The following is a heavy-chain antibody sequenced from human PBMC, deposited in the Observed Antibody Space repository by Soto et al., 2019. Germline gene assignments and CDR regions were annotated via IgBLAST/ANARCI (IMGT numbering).Heavy chain of an antibody. CDR3: ARDQRFLEWLHRKPRFGMDV. J-gene: IGHJ6*02. CDR2: LYYSGST. V-gene: IGHV4-30-4*01. D-gene: IGHD3-3*01. Sequence: QVQLQESGPGLVKPSQTLSLTCTVSGGSISSGDYYWSWIRQPPGKGLEWTGYLYYSGSTYYNPSLKSRVTISVDTSKNQFSLKLSSVTAADTAVYYCARDQRFLEWLHRKPRFGMDVWGQGTTVPVSS. CDR1: GGSISSGDYY.